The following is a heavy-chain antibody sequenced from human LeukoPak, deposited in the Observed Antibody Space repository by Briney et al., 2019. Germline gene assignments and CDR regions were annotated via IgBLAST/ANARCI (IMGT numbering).Heavy chain of an antibody. CDR2: INSDETTL. V-gene: IGHV3-74*01. CDR3: ARVIVGGTGFDC. D-gene: IGHD1-26*01. CDR1: GFTLSKHW. Sequence: PGGSLRLSCAASGFTLSKHWMHWVRQAPGKGLVWVSRINSDETTLQYADSVKGRFTISRDTAKNTLYLQMNSLRAEDTAVYYCARVIVGGTGFDCWSQGTLVTVSS. J-gene: IGHJ4*02.